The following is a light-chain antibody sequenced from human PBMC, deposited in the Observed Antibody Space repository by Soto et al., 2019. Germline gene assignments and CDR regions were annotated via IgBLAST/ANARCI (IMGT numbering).Light chain of an antibody. Sequence: EIGMTQSPATGPVSPGERATLSCRASQSVSSNLAWYQQKPGQAPRLLIYGASTRATGIPARFSGSGSGTEFTLTISSLQSEDFAVYYCQQYNNWWTFGQGTKVDIK. J-gene: IGKJ1*01. CDR1: QSVSSN. CDR2: GAS. CDR3: QQYNNWWT. V-gene: IGKV3-15*01.